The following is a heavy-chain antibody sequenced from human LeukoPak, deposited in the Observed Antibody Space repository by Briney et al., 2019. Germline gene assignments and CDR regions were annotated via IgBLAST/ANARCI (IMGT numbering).Heavy chain of an antibody. J-gene: IGHJ6*03. CDR1: GYTFTSYY. V-gene: IGHV1-46*01. D-gene: IGHD1-7*01. CDR2: INPSGGST. CDR3: ARDRNWNYGRTASHYYYYMDV. Sequence: ASVKFSCKASGYTFTSYYMHWVRQAPGQGLEWMGIINPSGGSTSYAQKFQGRVTMTRDMSTSTVYMELSSLRSEDTAVYYCARDRNWNYGRTASHYYYYMDVWGKGTTVTVSS.